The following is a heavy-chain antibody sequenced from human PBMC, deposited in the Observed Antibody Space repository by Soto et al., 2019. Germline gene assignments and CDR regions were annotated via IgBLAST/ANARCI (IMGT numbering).Heavy chain of an antibody. D-gene: IGHD3-16*01. Sequence: QVQLVQSGAEVKKPGSSVKVSCKASGGTFSSYAISWVRQAPGQGLEWMGGIIPSFGTADYAQKFQDRVTITADESTSTAYMELSSLRSEDTAVYYCATPPGGGTAYYYCGMDVWGQGTTVTVSS. CDR3: ATPPGGGTAYYYCGMDV. V-gene: IGHV1-69*12. J-gene: IGHJ6*02. CDR1: GGTFSSYA. CDR2: IIPSFGTA.